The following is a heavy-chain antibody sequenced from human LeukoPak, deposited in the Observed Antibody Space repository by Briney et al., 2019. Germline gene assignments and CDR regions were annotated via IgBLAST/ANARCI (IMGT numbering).Heavy chain of an antibody. CDR3: ARDNTWSLDY. CDR1: RFTFSRYG. CDR2: MSPDGIHE. Sequence: GGSLRLSCAASRFTFSRYGFHWVRQAPGKGLEWLAHMSPDGIHEFYADSVKGRFTISRDSSRDTMYLQMDSLRAEDTAVYYCARDNTWSLDYWGQGTLVTVSS. J-gene: IGHJ4*02. D-gene: IGHD2/OR15-2a*01. V-gene: IGHV3-30*03.